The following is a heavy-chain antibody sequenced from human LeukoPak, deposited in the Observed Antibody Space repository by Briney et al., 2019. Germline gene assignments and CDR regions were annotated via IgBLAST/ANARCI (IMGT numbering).Heavy chain of an antibody. Sequence: GGSLRLSCAASGFTFDDYAMHWVRQAPGKGLEWVSGISWNSGSIGYADSVKGRFTISRDNAKNSLYLQMNSLRAEDTALYYCAKDVFGAAAGPFDYWGQGTLVTVSS. D-gene: IGHD6-13*01. CDR1: GFTFDDYA. CDR3: AKDVFGAAAGPFDY. CDR2: ISWNSGSI. V-gene: IGHV3-9*01. J-gene: IGHJ4*02.